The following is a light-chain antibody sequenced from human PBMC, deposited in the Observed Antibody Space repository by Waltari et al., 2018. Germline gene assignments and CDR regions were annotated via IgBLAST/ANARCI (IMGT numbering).Light chain of an antibody. CDR2: WAS. J-gene: IGKJ4*01. V-gene: IGKV4-1*01. CDR1: QSILYRSNNKTY. Sequence: DIVMTQSPDSLAVSLGERATINCKSSQSILYRSNNKTYLAWYQQKPGQSPKLLINWASTRESGVPDRFSGSGSGTDFTLTISSLQAEDVAVYFCQQHYNTPLTFGGGTKVEIK. CDR3: QQHYNTPLT.